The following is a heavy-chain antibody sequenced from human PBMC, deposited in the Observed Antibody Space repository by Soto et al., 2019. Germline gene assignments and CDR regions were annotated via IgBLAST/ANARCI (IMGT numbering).Heavy chain of an antibody. Sequence: ASVKVSCKASGYTFTGYYIHWVRQAPGQGLEWMGWINPNSGGTNYARNFQGWVTMTRDTSISTAYMELSRLRSDDTAVYYCARDFRLEARPKSSPLNYWGQGTLVTVSS. V-gene: IGHV1-2*04. CDR1: GYTFTGYY. D-gene: IGHD6-6*01. CDR2: INPNSGGT. J-gene: IGHJ4*02. CDR3: ARDFRLEARPKSSPLNY.